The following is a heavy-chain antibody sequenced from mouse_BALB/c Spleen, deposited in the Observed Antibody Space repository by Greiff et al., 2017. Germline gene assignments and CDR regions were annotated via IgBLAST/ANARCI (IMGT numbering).Heavy chain of an antibody. CDR2: ISSGSSTI. J-gene: IGHJ4*01. CDR1: GFTFSSFG. D-gene: IGHD2-14*01. CDR3: AREVRAMDY. Sequence: EVQLVESGGGLVQPGGSRKLSCAASGFTFSSFGMHWVRQAPEKGLEWVAYISSGSSTIYYADTVKGRITISRDNPKNTLFLQMTSLRSEDTAMYYCAREVRAMDYWGQGTSVTVSS. V-gene: IGHV5-17*02.